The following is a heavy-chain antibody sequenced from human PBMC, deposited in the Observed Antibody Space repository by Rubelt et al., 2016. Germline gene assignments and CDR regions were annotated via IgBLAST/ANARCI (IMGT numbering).Heavy chain of an antibody. CDR2: IYYSGST. CDR1: GGSISSYY. D-gene: IGHD6-13*01. Sequence: QVQLQQWGAGLLKPSETLSLTCAVYGGSISSYYWSWIRQPPGKGLEWIGYIYYSGSTNYNPSLKSRVTISVYTSKNQFSLKLRSVTAADTAVYYCASSKGPAAGMGAFDIWGQGTMVTVSS. J-gene: IGHJ3*02. CDR3: ASSKGPAAGMGAFDI. V-gene: IGHV4-59*01.